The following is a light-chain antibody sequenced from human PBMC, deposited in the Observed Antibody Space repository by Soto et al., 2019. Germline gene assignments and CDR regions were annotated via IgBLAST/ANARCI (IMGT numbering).Light chain of an antibody. CDR1: SSDVGGYNY. CDR2: EVS. Sequence: QSALTQPRSVSGSPGQSVTISCTGTSSDVGGYNYVSWYQQYSGKAPKLVISEVSNRPSGVSNRFSGSKSGNTASLTISGLQAEDEADYYCSSYTAGGTIFGTGTKVTVL. V-gene: IGLV2-14*01. J-gene: IGLJ1*01. CDR3: SSYTAGGTI.